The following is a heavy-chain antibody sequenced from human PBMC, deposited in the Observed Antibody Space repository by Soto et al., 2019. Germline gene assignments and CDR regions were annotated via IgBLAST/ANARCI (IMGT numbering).Heavy chain of an antibody. CDR2: ISYDGSNK. D-gene: IGHD1-26*01. J-gene: IGHJ6*02. CDR1: GFTFSSYG. V-gene: IGHV3-30*18. CDR3: AKAGSGSYNYYYGMDV. Sequence: ESGGGVVQPGRSLRLSCAASGFTFSSYGMHWVRQAPGKGLEWVAVISYDGSNKYYADSVKGRFTISRDNSKNTLYLQMNSLRAEDTAVYYCAKAGSGSYNYYYGMDVWGQGTTVTVSS.